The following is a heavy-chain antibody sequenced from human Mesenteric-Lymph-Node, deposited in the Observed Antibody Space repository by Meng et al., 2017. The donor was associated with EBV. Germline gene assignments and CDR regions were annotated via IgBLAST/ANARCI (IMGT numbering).Heavy chain of an antibody. D-gene: IGHD1-26*01. CDR3: ARKVEIASAKWYLYF. Sequence: QGHEVQSASDLNKPGTSVKVSYTASGYTFTSYPMNWVRQAPGQGLEGMGGINTNTGNPTYAHGFTGRFVVPLNSSVSTAYQQRSSLKTEDTAEYYLARKVEIASAKWYLYFWGRDTLVTVSS. CDR2: INTNTGNP. J-gene: IGHJ2*01. V-gene: IGHV7-4-1*02. CDR1: GYTFTSYP.